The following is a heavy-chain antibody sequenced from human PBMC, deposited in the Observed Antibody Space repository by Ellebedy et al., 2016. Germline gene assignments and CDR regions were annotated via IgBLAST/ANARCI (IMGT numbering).Heavy chain of an antibody. V-gene: IGHV1-69*04. CDR2: IIPILGIA. J-gene: IGHJ3*02. Sequence: SVKVSXXASGGTFSSYAISWVRQAPGQGLEWMGRIIPILGIANYAQKFQGRVSMTEDTSTDTAYMELYSLKSEDTAVYYCTGIAGRRIFDVFDIWGQGTMVTVSS. CDR1: GGTFSSYA. D-gene: IGHD6-6*01. CDR3: TGIAGRRIFDVFDI.